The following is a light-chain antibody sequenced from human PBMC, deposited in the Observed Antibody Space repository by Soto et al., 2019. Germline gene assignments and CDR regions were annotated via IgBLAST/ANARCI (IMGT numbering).Light chain of an antibody. CDR1: QSISTY. CDR3: QHTYSIRT. V-gene: IGKV1-39*01. J-gene: IGKJ1*01. CDR2: AAS. Sequence: DLQMTQSPSSLSASVGDRVTITCRASQSISTYLNWYQQKPGKAPKVLIYAASSLQSGVPSRFSGSGSGTDFTLTISSLQPEDFATYYCQHTYSIRTFGQGTRVEIK.